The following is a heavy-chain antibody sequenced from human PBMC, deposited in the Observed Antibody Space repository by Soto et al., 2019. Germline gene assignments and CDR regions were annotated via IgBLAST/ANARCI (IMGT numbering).Heavy chain of an antibody. V-gene: IGHV3-23*01. D-gene: IGHD6-13*01. CDR1: GFTFSSYA. Sequence: SLRLSCAASGFTFSSYAMSWVRQAPGKGLEWVSAISGSGGSTYYADSVKGRFTISRDNSKNTLYLQMNSLRAEDTAVYYCAKDLTPIAAGRGYFDYWGQGTLVTVSS. J-gene: IGHJ4*02. CDR2: ISGSGGST. CDR3: AKDLTPIAAGRGYFDY.